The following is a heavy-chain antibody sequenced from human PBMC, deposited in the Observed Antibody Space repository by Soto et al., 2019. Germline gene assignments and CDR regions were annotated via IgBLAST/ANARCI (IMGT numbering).Heavy chain of an antibody. CDR3: ARDFTDSSGPTLGMGV. Sequence: QVQLQESGPGLVKPSQTLSLTCTVSGGSISSGGYYWSWIRQHPGKGLEWIGYIYYSGSTYYNPSLKSRGTISVDTSKNQFSLKLSSVTAADTAVYYCARDFTDSSGPTLGMGVWGQGTTVTVSS. CDR2: IYYSGST. J-gene: IGHJ6*02. CDR1: GGSISSGGYY. D-gene: IGHD6-19*01. V-gene: IGHV4-31*03.